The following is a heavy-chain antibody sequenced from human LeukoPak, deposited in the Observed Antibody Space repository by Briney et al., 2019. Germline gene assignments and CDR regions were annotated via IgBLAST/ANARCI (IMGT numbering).Heavy chain of an antibody. CDR1: GFTFTSFP. D-gene: IGHD3-10*01. V-gene: IGHV3-23*01. CDR2: IGADGVTT. Sequence: PEGSLRLSCAASGFTFTSFPMSWVRRAPGKGLEYLSLIGADGVTTYYADSVKGRFTISRDNSNNTLYLQMNSLRAGDTAVYYCAKTWFGDLETRFDPRGQGTLVTVSS. J-gene: IGHJ5*02. CDR3: AKTWFGDLETRFDP.